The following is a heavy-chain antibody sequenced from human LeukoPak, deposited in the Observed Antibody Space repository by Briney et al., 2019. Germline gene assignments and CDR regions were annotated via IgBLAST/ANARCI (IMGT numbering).Heavy chain of an antibody. Sequence: GESLKISCKGSGYTFTSYWIGWVRQMPGKGLEWMGIIYPGDSDTRYSPSFQGQVTISVDTSISTAYLQWSSLEASDTAIYYCARHQYSSSWIDYWGQGTLVTVSS. CDR1: GYTFTSYW. D-gene: IGHD6-13*01. J-gene: IGHJ4*02. CDR2: IYPGDSDT. CDR3: ARHQYSSSWIDY. V-gene: IGHV5-51*01.